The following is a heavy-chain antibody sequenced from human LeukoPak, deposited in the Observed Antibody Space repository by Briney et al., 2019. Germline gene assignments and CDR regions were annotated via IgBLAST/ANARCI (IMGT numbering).Heavy chain of an antibody. CDR2: IYYSGST. CDR3: ARDRHDFWSGYSYGMDV. Sequence: SETLSLTCTVSGGSISSYYWSWIRQPPGKGLEWIGYIYYSGSTNYNPSLKSRVTISVGTSKNQFSLKLSSVTAADTAVYYCARDRHDFWSGYSYGMDVWGQGTTVTVSS. V-gene: IGHV4-59*01. J-gene: IGHJ6*02. CDR1: GGSISSYY. D-gene: IGHD3-3*01.